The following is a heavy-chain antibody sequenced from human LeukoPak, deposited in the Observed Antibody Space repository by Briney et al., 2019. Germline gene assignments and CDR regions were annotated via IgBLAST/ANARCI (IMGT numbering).Heavy chain of an antibody. V-gene: IGHV1-69*05. CDR2: IIPIFGTA. CDR1: GGTFSSYA. J-gene: IGHJ4*02. Sequence: SVKVSCKASGGTFSSYAVSWVRQAPGQGLEWMGRIIPIFGTANYAQKFQGRVTITTDESTSTAYMELSSLRSEDTAVYYCAFSMITFGGVIAPNPKDYWGQGTLVTASS. CDR3: AFSMITFGGVIAPNPKDY. D-gene: IGHD3-16*02.